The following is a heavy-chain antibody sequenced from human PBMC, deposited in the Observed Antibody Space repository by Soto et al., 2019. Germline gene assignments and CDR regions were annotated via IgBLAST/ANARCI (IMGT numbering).Heavy chain of an antibody. D-gene: IGHD2-15*01. J-gene: IGHJ4*02. Sequence: GGSLRLSCAASGFTFSSYGMHWVRQAPGKGLEWVAVIWYDGSNKYYADSVKGRFTISRDNSKNTLYLQMNSLRAEDTAVYYCAREATCGGSCYSIRGPRYFDYWGQGTLVTVSS. CDR1: GFTFSSYG. V-gene: IGHV3-33*01. CDR3: AREATCGGSCYSIRGPRYFDY. CDR2: IWYDGSNK.